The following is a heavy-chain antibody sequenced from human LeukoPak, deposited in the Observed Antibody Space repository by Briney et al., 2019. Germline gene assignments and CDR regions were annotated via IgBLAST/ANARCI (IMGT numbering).Heavy chain of an antibody. J-gene: IGHJ4*02. CDR1: GGSVSSGSYY. CDR2: ISTSGST. CDR3: ASQVGYFDY. D-gene: IGHD1-26*01. V-gene: IGHV4-61*02. Sequence: SETLSLTCTVSGGSVSSGSYYWSWIRQPAGKGLEWIGRISTSGSTNYNPSLKSQVTISRDTSKNQFSLKLSSVTAADTAVYYCASQVGYFDYWGQGTLVTVSS.